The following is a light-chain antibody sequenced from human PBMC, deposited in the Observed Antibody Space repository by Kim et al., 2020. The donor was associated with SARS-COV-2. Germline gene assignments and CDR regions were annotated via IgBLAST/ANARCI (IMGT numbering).Light chain of an antibody. Sequence: PGERATLSCRASQSVSSSYLAWYQQKPGQAPRLLIDGASSRAPGIPDRFSGSGSGTDFTLTISRLEPEDFAVYYCQQYGSSPYPFGQGTKLE. J-gene: IGKJ2*01. V-gene: IGKV3-20*01. CDR3: QQYGSSPYP. CDR1: QSVSSSY. CDR2: GAS.